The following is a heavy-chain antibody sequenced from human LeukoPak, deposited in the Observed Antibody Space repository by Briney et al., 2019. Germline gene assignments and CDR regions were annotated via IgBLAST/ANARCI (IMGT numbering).Heavy chain of an antibody. J-gene: IGHJ5*02. CDR3: AATSIIFNWFDP. CDR2: SLPMSDTK. D-gene: IGHD1-14*01. Sequence: SVKVSCKASGGSFGEFAIIWVRQAPGHGREGMGSSLPMSDTKDYAQKFQGRVTFTTDESTTTAQMELSNLSPEDTAVYYCAATSIIFNWFDPWGQGTLVTVSS. V-gene: IGHV1-69*05. CDR1: GGSFGEFA.